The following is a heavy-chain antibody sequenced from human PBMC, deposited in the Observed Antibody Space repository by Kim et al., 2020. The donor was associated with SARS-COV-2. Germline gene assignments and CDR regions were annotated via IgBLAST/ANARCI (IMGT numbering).Heavy chain of an antibody. Sequence: GKGRFTITRDNAKNSVYLQTNSLRAEDTAVYYCAGENYFDSSGYDYDAFDIWGQGTMVTVSS. CDR3: AGENYFDSSGYDYDAFDI. V-gene: IGHV3-7*04. D-gene: IGHD3-22*01. J-gene: IGHJ3*02.